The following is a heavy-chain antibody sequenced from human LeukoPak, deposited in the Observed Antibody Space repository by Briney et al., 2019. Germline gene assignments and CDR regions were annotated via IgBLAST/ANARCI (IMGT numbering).Heavy chain of an antibody. CDR2: IYYSGST. CDR1: GGSISSYY. D-gene: IGHD5-24*01. J-gene: IGHJ4*02. Sequence: SETLSLTCTVSGGSISSYYWSWIRQPPGKGLEWIGYIYYSGSTNYNPSLKSRVTVSVDTSKNQFSLKLSSVTAADTAVYYCARAEERWLHKSPNFDYWGQGTLVTVSS. V-gene: IGHV4-59*01. CDR3: ARAEERWLHKSPNFDY.